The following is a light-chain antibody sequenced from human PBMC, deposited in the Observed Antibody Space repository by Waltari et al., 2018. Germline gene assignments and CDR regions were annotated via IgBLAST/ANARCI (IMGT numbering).Light chain of an antibody. CDR2: WAS. CDR1: QSVLYSSNNKSY. CDR3: QQYYSTPWT. J-gene: IGKJ1*01. V-gene: IGKV4-1*01. Sequence: DIVMTQSPDSLAVSLGERATINCNSSQSVLYSSNNKSYLAWYQHKPGQPPKLLIYWASTRESGVPDRFSGSGSGTDFTLTISSLQAEDVAVYYCQQYYSTPWTFGQGTKVEI.